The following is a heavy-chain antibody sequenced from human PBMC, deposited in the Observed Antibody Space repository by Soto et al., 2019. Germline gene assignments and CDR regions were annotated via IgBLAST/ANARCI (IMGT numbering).Heavy chain of an antibody. D-gene: IGHD2-8*01. CDR1: GFTFSTYA. CDR2: ITTSGGNT. J-gene: IGHJ6*03. V-gene: IGHV3-23*01. Sequence: VQLLESGGGLVQPGGSLRLSCAASGFTFSTYAMSWVRQAPGKGLEWVSTITTSGGNTYYADSVQGRFTISRNNSKNTQYQQMKSLRAADTAVYYCAGRYCTNGVCYTNYYHYIDVWGKGTTVTVS. CDR3: AGRYCTNGVCYTNYYHYIDV.